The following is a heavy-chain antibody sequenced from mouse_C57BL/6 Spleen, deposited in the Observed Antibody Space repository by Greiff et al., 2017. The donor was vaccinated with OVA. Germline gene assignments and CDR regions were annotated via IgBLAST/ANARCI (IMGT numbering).Heavy chain of an antibody. CDR3: ARSGYYYGSTYEGGAMDY. Sequence: VKLQQSGPELVKPGASVKISCKASGYAFSSSWMNWVKQRPGKGLEWIGRIYPGDGDTNYNGKFKGKATLTADKSSSTAYMQLSSLTSEDSAVYFCARSGYYYGSTYEGGAMDYWGQGTSVTVSS. CDR2: IYPGDGDT. J-gene: IGHJ4*01. D-gene: IGHD1-1*01. CDR1: GYAFSSSW. V-gene: IGHV1-82*01.